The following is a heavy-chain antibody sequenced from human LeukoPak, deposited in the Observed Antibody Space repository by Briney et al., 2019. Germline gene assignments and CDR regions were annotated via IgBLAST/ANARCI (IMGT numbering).Heavy chain of an antibody. J-gene: IGHJ4*02. CDR2: ISSDESST. CDR1: GFTFSSYW. Sequence: PGGSLRLSCAASGFTFSSYWMHWVRQVPGKGLVWVSRISSDESSTTYADSVKGRFTIPRDNAKNTLYLQMNSLRAEDTAVYYCARDTYGSGNFYEYWGQGTLVMVSS. D-gene: IGHD3-10*01. V-gene: IGHV3-74*01. CDR3: ARDTYGSGNFYEY.